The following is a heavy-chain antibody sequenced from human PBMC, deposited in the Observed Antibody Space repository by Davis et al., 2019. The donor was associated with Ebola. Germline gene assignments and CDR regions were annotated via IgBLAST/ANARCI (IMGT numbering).Heavy chain of an antibody. Sequence: GESLKISCAASGFTLSSYSMNWVRQAPGKGLEWVSYISSKSSTIFYADSVKGRFTISRDNAKNSLFLQMNSLRDEDTAVYYCAREKGVFDYWGQGTLVTVSS. D-gene: IGHD3-16*01. J-gene: IGHJ4*02. CDR2: ISSKSSTI. CDR3: AREKGVFDY. V-gene: IGHV3-48*02. CDR1: GFTLSSYS.